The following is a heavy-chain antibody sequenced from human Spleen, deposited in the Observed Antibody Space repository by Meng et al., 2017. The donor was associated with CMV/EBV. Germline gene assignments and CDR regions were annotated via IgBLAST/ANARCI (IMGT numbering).Heavy chain of an antibody. D-gene: IGHD4/OR15-4a*01. CDR3: VRDDYKYYHYHGLDV. V-gene: IGHV4-39*07. Sequence: SETLSLTCTVSGGSISRSSYYWGWIRQAPGKGLEWIGSIYYSGSTYYNPSLQSRVAISVDTSEDQFSLKLYSVTAADTAIYYCVRDDYKYYHYHGLDVWGQGTTVTVSS. CDR2: IYYSGST. J-gene: IGHJ6*02. CDR1: GGSISRSSYY.